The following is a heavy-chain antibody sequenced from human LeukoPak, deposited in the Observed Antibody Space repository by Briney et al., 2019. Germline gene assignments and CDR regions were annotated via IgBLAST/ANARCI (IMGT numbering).Heavy chain of an antibody. V-gene: IGHV3-30*02. Sequence: GGSLRLSCVASGFTFRSYGILWVRQAPGKGLEWLAFIWYDEITKDYADSVKGRFTISRDNSKNTLYVQMNSLRADDTAVYYCAKDSSDYYFDYWGQGTLVTVSS. CDR2: IWYDEITK. D-gene: IGHD3-22*01. CDR1: GFTFRSYG. CDR3: AKDSSDYYFDY. J-gene: IGHJ4*02.